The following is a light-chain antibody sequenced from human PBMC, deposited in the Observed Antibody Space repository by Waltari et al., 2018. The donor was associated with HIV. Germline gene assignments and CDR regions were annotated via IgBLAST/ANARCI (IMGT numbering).Light chain of an antibody. CDR2: EVS. CDR1: CSDVGGYNY. CDR3: SSYTSSSTLVV. J-gene: IGLJ2*01. V-gene: IGLV2-14*01. Sequence: QSALTQPASVSGSPGQSITIPCTGTCSDVGGYNYVSWYQQHQGKAPKLMIYEVSNRPSGVSNRFSGSKSGNTASLTISGLQAEDEADYYCSSYTSSSTLVVFGGGTKLTVL.